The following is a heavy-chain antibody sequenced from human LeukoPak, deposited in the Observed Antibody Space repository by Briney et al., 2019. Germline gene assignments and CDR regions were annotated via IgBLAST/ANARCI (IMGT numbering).Heavy chain of an antibody. Sequence: GGSLRLSCAASGFTFSSYSMNWVRQAPGKGLEWVSSISSSSSYIYYADSVKGRFTISRDNAKNSLYLQMNSLRAEDTAVYYCARDGDYDILTGHLFDYWGQGTLVTVSS. D-gene: IGHD3-9*01. CDR1: GFTFSSYS. CDR2: ISSSSSYI. J-gene: IGHJ4*02. V-gene: IGHV3-21*01. CDR3: ARDGDYDILTGHLFDY.